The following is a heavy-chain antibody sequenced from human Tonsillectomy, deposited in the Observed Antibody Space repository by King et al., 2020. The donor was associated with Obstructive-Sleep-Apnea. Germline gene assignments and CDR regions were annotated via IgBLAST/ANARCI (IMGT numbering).Heavy chain of an antibody. CDR3: ARNKYRGSQWLAPFRYLDL. CDR1: GYTFTSYD. Sequence: EQLVQSGAEVKKPGASVKVSCKASGYTFTSYDINWVRQATGQGLEWMGWMNPNSGNTGYVQKFQGRVTMTRNTSISTAYMELSSLRSEDTAVYYCARNKYRGSQWLAPFRYLDLWGRGTLVTVSS. V-gene: IGHV1-8*01. D-gene: IGHD6-19*01. J-gene: IGHJ2*01. CDR2: MNPNSGNT.